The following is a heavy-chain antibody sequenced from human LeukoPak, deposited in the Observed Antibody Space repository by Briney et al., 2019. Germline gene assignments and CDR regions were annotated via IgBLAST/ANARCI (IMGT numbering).Heavy chain of an antibody. V-gene: IGHV1-2*02. Sequence: ASVKVSCKASGYTFTGYYMHWVRQAPGQGLEWMGWINPNSGGTNYAQKFQGRVTMTRDTSNSTAYMELSRLRSDDTAVYYCARARVTMVRGSGRNNAFDIWGQGTMVTVSS. CDR3: ARARVTMVRGSGRNNAFDI. CDR1: GYTFTGYY. D-gene: IGHD3-10*01. CDR2: INPNSGGT. J-gene: IGHJ3*02.